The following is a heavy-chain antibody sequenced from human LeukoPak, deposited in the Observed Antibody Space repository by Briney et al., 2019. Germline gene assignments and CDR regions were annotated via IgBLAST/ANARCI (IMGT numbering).Heavy chain of an antibody. Sequence: GSLRLSCAASGFTFSSYSMNWVRQAPGKGLEWIGSIYYSGNTYNNPSLKSRVTISVDTSKNQLSLKLTSVTAADTAAYYCAMHTVIASSWSLDYWGQGTWSPSPQ. J-gene: IGHJ4*02. CDR2: IYYSGNT. V-gene: IGHV4-59*05. CDR1: GFTFSSYSMN. CDR3: AMHTVIASSWSLDY. D-gene: IGHD6-13*01.